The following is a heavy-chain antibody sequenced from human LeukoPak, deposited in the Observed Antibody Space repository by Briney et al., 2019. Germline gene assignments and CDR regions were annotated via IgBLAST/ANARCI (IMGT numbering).Heavy chain of an antibody. J-gene: IGHJ4*02. CDR3: ARGHKLRFLEWLSSYYFDY. D-gene: IGHD3-3*01. Sequence: ASVKVSCKASGYTFTSYGISWVRQAPGQGLEWMGWISAYNGNTNYAQKLQGRVTMTTDTSTSTAYMELRSLRSDDTAVYYCARGHKLRFLEWLSSYYFDYWAREPWSPSPQ. CDR1: GYTFTSYG. V-gene: IGHV1-18*01. CDR2: ISAYNGNT.